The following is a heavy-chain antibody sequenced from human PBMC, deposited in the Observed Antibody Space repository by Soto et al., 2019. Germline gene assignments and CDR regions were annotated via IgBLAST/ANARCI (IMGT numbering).Heavy chain of an antibody. CDR2: IFYSGST. CDR3: ASLYYDSSGYLFTYFYGMDV. J-gene: IGHJ6*02. D-gene: IGHD3-22*01. Sequence: SIFYSGSTYYNPSLKSRVTISVDTSKNQFSLKLTSVTAADTAVYYCASLYYDSSGYLFTYFYGMDVWGQGTTVTVSS. V-gene: IGHV4-39*01.